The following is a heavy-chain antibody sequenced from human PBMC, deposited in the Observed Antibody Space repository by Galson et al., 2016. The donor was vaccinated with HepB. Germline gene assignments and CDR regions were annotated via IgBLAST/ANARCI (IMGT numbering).Heavy chain of an antibody. CDR3: AREPVRLDDLLTGPPKNPDY. D-gene: IGHD3-9*01. CDR2: ISSSSAYK. V-gene: IGHV3-21*01. J-gene: IGHJ4*02. Sequence: SLRLSCAGSGFTFRNYHMNWVRQTPGKGLEWVSSISSSSAYKYYADLEKGRFSIFRDNAKNSLYLQMNSLRAEDTAVYYCAREPVRLDDLLTGPPKNPDYWGQGTLVTVSS. CDR1: GFTFRNYH.